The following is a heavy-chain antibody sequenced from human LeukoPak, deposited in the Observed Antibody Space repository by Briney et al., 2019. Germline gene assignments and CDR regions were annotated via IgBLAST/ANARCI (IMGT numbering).Heavy chain of an antibody. Sequence: SETLSLTCTVSGGSISGGYWSWIRQPPGRGLEWIGYVYTSGSTNYNPSLKSRVTISVDTSKSQFALKLSSVTAADTAVYYCAKSYFDYSTYYSYYFNLWGQGDLVTVSS. V-gene: IGHV4-4*09. CDR2: VYTSGST. J-gene: IGHJ4*02. CDR3: AKSYFDYSTYYSYYFNL. D-gene: IGHD4-11*01. CDR1: GGSISGGY.